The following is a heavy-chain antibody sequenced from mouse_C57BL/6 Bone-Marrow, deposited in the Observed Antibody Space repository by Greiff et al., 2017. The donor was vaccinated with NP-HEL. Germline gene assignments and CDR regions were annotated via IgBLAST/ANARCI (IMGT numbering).Heavy chain of an antibody. CDR3: ARGVTPYYYAMDY. CDR2: IYPGDGDT. CDR1: GYAFSSYW. V-gene: IGHV1-80*01. D-gene: IGHD2-3*01. J-gene: IGHJ4*01. Sequence: VQLQQSGAELVKPGASVKISCKASGYAFSSYWMNWVKQRPGKGLEWIGQIYPGDGDTNYNGKFKGKATLTADKSSSTAYMQLSSLTSEDSAVYFCARGVTPYYYAMDYWGQGTSVTVSS.